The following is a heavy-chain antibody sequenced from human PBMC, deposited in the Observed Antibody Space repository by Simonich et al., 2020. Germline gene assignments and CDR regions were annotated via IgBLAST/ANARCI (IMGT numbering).Heavy chain of an antibody. V-gene: IGHV1-2*02. CDR3: ARVRFEAFDI. Sequence: QVQLVQSGAAVKKPGASVKVSCKASGYTFTGYYMHWVRQAPGQGLGGMEWSNPNSDGTNYAQKFQGRGTMTRDTSISTAYRELSRLRSDDTAVYYCARVRFEAFDIWGQGTMVTVSS. CDR2: SNPNSDGT. J-gene: IGHJ3*02. CDR1: GYTFTGYY.